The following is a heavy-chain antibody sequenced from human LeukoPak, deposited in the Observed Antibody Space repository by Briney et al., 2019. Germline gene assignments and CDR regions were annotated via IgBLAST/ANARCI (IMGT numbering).Heavy chain of an antibody. J-gene: IGHJ3*02. CDR3: ASKWIYEGGAFDI. Sequence: SETLSLTCTVSGGSISSGGYYWSWIRQHQGKGLEWIGNIYYSGSTYYNPPLKSRATISEDTYKNQFFLKLSSGTAAATALYFCASKWIYEGGAFDIWGQGTMVTVSS. D-gene: IGHD5/OR15-5a*01. V-gene: IGHV4-31*03. CDR1: GGSISSGGYY. CDR2: IYYSGST.